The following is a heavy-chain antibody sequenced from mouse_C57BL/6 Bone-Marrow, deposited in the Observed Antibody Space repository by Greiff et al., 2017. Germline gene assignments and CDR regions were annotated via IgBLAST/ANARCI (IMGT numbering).Heavy chain of an antibody. D-gene: IGHD2-3*01. J-gene: IGHJ4*01. CDR2: INPYNGGT. V-gene: IGHV1-19*01. CDR3: ARDGYYYYYAMDY. CDR1: GYTFTDYY. Sequence: EVQLQQSGPVLVKPGASVKMSCKASGYTFTDYYMNWVKQSHGKSLEWIGVINPYNGGTSYNQKFKGKATLTVDKSSSTAYMELNSLTSEDSAVYYCARDGYYYYYAMDYWGQGTSVTVSS.